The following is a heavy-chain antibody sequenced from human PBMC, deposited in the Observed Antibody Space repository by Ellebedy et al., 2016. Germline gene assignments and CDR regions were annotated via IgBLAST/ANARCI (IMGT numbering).Heavy chain of an antibody. J-gene: IGHJ4*02. CDR2: TYYRSMWYS. V-gene: IGHV6-1*01. D-gene: IGHD5-12*01. Sequence: SQTLSLTCAISGDNFFSNSAAWNWFRQSPSRGLEWLGRTYYRSMWYSDYAAPVKGRITINPDTSRNQVSLELISVTPEDTAVYYCARGGGFDPGYFDSWGQGTLVTVSS. CDR1: GDNFFSNSAA. CDR3: ARGGGFDPGYFDS.